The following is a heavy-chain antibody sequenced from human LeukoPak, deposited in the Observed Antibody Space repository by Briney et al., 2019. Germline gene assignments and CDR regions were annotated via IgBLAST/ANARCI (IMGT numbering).Heavy chain of an antibody. CDR1: GFTFSSYA. J-gene: IGHJ4*02. Sequence: GGSLRLSCAASGFTFSSYAMSWVRQAPGKGLEWVSAISGSGGSTYYADSVKGRFTISRDNSKNTLYLQMNSLRAEDTAVYYCARVTIFGVVIEWTHPRYFDYWGQGTLVTVSS. CDR3: ARVTIFGVVIEWTHPRYFDY. D-gene: IGHD3-3*01. V-gene: IGHV3-23*01. CDR2: ISGSGGST.